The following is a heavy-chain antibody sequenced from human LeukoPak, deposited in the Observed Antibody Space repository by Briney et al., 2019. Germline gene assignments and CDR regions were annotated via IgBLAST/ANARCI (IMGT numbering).Heavy chain of an antibody. Sequence: SETLSLICTVSGGSISSSSYYWGWIRQPPGKGLEWIGSIYYSGSTYYNPSLKSRVTISVDTSKNQFSLKLSSVTAADTAVYYCARHANEYCDNLTVFDYWGQGTLVTVSS. J-gene: IGHJ4*02. V-gene: IGHV4-39*01. CDR3: ARHANEYCDNLTVFDY. D-gene: IGHD3-9*01. CDR1: GGSISSSSYY. CDR2: IYYSGST.